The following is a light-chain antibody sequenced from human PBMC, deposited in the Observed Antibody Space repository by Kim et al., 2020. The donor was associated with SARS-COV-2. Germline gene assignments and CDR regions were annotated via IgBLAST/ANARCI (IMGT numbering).Light chain of an antibody. J-gene: IGKJ1*01. CDR2: KAS. CDR1: QTISSS. Sequence: DIQMTQSPSTLSASLGDRVTISCRASQTISSSLAWYQQKAGKAPKLLIYKASTLESGVPSRFSGSGSGTEFTLTISSLQPDDFATYYCQQHDSYPWTFGQGTKVDIK. CDR3: QQHDSYPWT. V-gene: IGKV1-5*03.